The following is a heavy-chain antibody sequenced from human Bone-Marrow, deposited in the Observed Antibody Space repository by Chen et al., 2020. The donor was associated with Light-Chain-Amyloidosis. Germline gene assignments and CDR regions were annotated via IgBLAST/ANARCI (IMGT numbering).Heavy chain of an antibody. CDR1: GFTFDDYA. J-gene: IGHJ3*02. Sequence: VHLVESGGGLVQPGRSLRLSCAASGFTFDDYAMHWVRQAPGKGLEWVSGISWNSGSIGYADSVKGRFTISRDNAKNSLYLQMNSLRAEDMALYYCAKDPLHSSSGAFDIWGQGTMVTVSS. D-gene: IGHD6-6*01. CDR2: ISWNSGSI. V-gene: IGHV3-9*03. CDR3: AKDPLHSSSGAFDI.